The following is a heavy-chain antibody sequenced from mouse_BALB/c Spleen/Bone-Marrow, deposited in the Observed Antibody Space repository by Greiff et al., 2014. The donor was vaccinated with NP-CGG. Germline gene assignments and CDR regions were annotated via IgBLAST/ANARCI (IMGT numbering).Heavy chain of an antibody. Sequence: QLQQSGPALVKPGASVKVSCKASGYAFTNYNMNWVKQSHGKSLEWIGYIDPYSGGTNYNQKFRGKATLTVDKSSSTAYMHLNSLTSEDSAVYYCSRGVLAYFDYWGQGTTLTVSS. CDR2: IDPYSGGT. D-gene: IGHD2-14*01. CDR3: SRGVLAYFDY. CDR1: GYAFTNYN. J-gene: IGHJ2*01. V-gene: IGHV1S135*01.